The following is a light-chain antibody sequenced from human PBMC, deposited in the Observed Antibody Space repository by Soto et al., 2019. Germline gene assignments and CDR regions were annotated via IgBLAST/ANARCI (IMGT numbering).Light chain of an antibody. J-gene: IGLJ1*01. CDR3: QVWDSNSEQIYV. V-gene: IGLV3-21*02. CDR1: NIGSKG. CDR2: DDS. Sequence: PSVSVAPGRTARVTCGGANIGSKGVHWYRQTPGQAPVMVLYDDSDRPSGIPERISGSNSGNTATLTISNIEAGDEADYYCQVWDSNSEQIYVFGGGTKLTVL.